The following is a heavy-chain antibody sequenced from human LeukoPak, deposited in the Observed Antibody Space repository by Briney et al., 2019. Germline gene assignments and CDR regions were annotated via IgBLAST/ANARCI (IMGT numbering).Heavy chain of an antibody. V-gene: IGHV1-18*01. J-gene: IGHJ5*02. D-gene: IGHD3-10*01. Sequence: ASVKVSCKASGYTFTSYGISWVRQAPGQGLEWMGWISAYNGNTNYAQKLQGRVTMTTDTSTSTAYMELRSLRSDDTAVYYCARKYGSGSYYISYGHWFDPWGQGTLVTVSS. CDR2: ISAYNGNT. CDR1: GYTFTSYG. CDR3: ARKYGSGSYYISYGHWFDP.